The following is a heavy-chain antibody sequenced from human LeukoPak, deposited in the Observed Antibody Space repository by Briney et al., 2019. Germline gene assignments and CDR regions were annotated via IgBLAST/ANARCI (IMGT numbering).Heavy chain of an antibody. Sequence: PGGSLRLSCAASGFRFKNFAMTWVRQAPGKGLEWVSTISASGGGAYYADSVKGRFTISRDNSKGTLSLQMNTLRAEDTAIYYCAKDVRRAEYCSATTCYTSSFDYWGQGTLVTVSS. V-gene: IGHV3-23*01. CDR1: GFRFKNFA. CDR2: ISASGGGA. CDR3: AKDVRRAEYCSATTCYTSSFDY. D-gene: IGHD2-2*02. J-gene: IGHJ4*02.